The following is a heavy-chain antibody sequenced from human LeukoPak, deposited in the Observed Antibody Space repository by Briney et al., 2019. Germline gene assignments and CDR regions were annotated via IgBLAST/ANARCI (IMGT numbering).Heavy chain of an antibody. CDR2: IIPMLGIA. J-gene: IGHJ6*03. CDR3: ARVGCSSVSCYYYHMDV. D-gene: IGHD2-2*01. V-gene: IGHV1-69*04. Sequence: SVKVSCKASGGTFNSYSISWVRQAPGQGLEWMGRIIPMLGIANYARKFQGRVTITADRSTSTAYMDVSSLRSEDTAVYYCARVGCSSVSCYYYHMDVWGKGTTVTVSS. CDR1: GGTFNSYS.